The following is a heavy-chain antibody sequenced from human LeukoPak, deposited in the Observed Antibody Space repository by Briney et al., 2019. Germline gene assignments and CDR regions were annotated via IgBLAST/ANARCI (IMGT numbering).Heavy chain of an antibody. CDR2: INHSGST. Sequence: PPGTLYLTCAVYGGSFSGYYWSWIRQSPGKGLEWIGEINHSGSTNYNPSLKSRVTISVDTSKNQFSLKLTSVTAADTAVYYCTRGSGRFPFDPWGQGTLVTVSS. CDR3: TRGSGRFPFDP. CDR1: GGSFSGYY. V-gene: IGHV4-34*01. J-gene: IGHJ5*02. D-gene: IGHD2-21*01.